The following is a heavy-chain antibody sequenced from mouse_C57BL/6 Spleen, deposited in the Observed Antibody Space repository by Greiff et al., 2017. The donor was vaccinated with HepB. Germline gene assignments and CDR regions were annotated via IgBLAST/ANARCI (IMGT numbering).Heavy chain of an antibody. Sequence: VKLQESGAELVKPGASVKMSCKASGYTFTSYWITWVKQRPGQGLEWIGDIYPGSGSTNYNEKFKSKATLTVDTSSSTAYMQLSSLTSEDSAVYYCARVDHSNGGYFDVWGTGTTVTVSS. D-gene: IGHD2-5*01. CDR1: GYTFTSYW. J-gene: IGHJ1*03. V-gene: IGHV1-55*01. CDR3: ARVDHSNGGYFDV. CDR2: IYPGSGST.